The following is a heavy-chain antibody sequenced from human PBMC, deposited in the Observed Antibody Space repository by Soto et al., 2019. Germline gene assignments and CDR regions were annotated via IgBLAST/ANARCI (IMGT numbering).Heavy chain of an antibody. D-gene: IGHD6-19*01. CDR1: GFTFSDYY. Sequence: PGGSLRLSCAASGFTFSDYYMSWIRQAPGKGLEWVSYISTSSSYTNYADSVKSRLTITKDTSKNQVVLTMSNMDPVDTARYYCAHIVVAGLGYYFDYWGQGTLVTVSS. CDR3: AHIVVAGLGYYFDY. V-gene: IGHV3-11*03. CDR2: ISTSSSYT. J-gene: IGHJ4*02.